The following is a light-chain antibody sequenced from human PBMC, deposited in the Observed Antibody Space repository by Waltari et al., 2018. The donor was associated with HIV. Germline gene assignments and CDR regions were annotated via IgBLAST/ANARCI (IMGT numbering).Light chain of an antibody. J-gene: IGLJ3*02. CDR2: RNS. CDR3: SAWDDSLSGRV. CDR1: NSNIGPNY. Sequence: QSVLTQPPSASGTPGQRVTISCSGSNSNIGPNYIYWYQQLPGTSPKLLIYRNSQRPSGVPDRFSGSKSGTSASLAISDLRSEDEADYYCSAWDDSLSGRVFGGGTKLTVL. V-gene: IGLV1-47*01.